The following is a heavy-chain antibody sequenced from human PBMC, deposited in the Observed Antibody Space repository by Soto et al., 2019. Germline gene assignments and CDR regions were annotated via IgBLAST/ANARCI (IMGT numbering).Heavy chain of an antibody. Sequence: GGSLRLSCAASGFTFSSYGMHWVRQAPGKGLEWVAVISYDGSNKYYADSVKGRFTISRDNSKNTLYLQMNSLRAEDTAVYYCAKDLEFAAAGPAEYFQHWGQGTLVTVSS. V-gene: IGHV3-30*18. CDR3: AKDLEFAAAGPAEYFQH. D-gene: IGHD6-13*01. CDR1: GFTFSSYG. J-gene: IGHJ1*01. CDR2: ISYDGSNK.